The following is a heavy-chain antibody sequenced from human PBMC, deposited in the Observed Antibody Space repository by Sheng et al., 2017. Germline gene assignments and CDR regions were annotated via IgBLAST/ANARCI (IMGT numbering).Heavy chain of an antibody. D-gene: IGHD2-8*01. CDR3: AKDRMGLDAFDI. Sequence: QVQLVESGGGVVQPGGSLRLSCAASGFTFSSYGMHWVRQAPGKGLEWVAFIRYDGSNKYYADSVKGRFTISRDNSKNTLYLQMNSLRAEDTAVYYCAKDRMGLDAFDIWGQGTMVTVSS. CDR2: IRYDGSNK. V-gene: IGHV3-30*02. CDR1: GFTFSSYG. J-gene: IGHJ3*02.